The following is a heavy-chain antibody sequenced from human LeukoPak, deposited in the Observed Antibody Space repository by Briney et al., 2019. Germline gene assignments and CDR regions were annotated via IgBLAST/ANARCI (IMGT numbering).Heavy chain of an antibody. CDR1: GFTFSSYG. J-gene: IGHJ4*02. CDR3: AKSSPPPLRY. V-gene: IGHV3-30*02. Sequence: GGSLRLSCAASGFTFSSYGMHWVRQAPGKGLEWVAFIRYDGSNKYYADSVKGRFTISRDNSKNTLYLHVNSLRPEDTAVYYCAKSSPPPLRYWGQGTLVTVSS. CDR2: IRYDGSNK.